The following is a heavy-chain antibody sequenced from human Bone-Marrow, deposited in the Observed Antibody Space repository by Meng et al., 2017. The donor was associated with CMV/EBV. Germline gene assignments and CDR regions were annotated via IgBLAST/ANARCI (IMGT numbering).Heavy chain of an antibody. CDR2: IIPILGIA. J-gene: IGHJ6*02. Sequence: SVKVSCKASGGTFSSYAISWVRQAPGQGLEWMGGIIPILGIANYAQKFQGRVTITADKSTSTAYMELSSLRSEDTAVYYCARDCSGGSCYPHYYYGMGVWGQGTTVTVSS. CDR3: ARDCSGGSCYPHYYYGMGV. CDR1: GGTFSSYA. V-gene: IGHV1-69*10. D-gene: IGHD2-15*01.